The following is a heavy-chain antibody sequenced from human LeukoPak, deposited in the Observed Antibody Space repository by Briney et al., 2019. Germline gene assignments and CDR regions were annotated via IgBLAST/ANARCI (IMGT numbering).Heavy chain of an antibody. J-gene: IGHJ4*02. V-gene: IGHV3-23*01. CDR1: GFTFSSYA. D-gene: IGHD5-12*01. CDR2: VSGSGDII. Sequence: GGPLRLSCAASGFTFSSYAMSWVRQAPGRGLEWVLSVSGSGDIIYYADSAKGRFTISRDNSKNTLYLQMNSLRAEDTAVYYCVRAGYDYWGQGTLVTVSS. CDR3: VRAGYDY.